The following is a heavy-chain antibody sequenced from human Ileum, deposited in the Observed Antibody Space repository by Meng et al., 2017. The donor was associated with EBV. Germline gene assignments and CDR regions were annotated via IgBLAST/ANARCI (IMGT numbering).Heavy chain of an antibody. D-gene: IGHD3-10*01. CDR2: IYYSGNT. V-gene: IGHV4-39*01. CDR1: GGSIISCSYY. Sequence: LKGSGPGLVRPSETRPLPCTSVGGSIISCSYYGGRIRQPPGKGLEWIGMIYYSGNTYYNPSLKSRVTISVDTSKNQFSLRLSSVTAADAALYYCARQSDHYYGSGSYYDYWGQGTLVTVSS. J-gene: IGHJ4*02. CDR3: ARQSDHYYGSGSYYDY.